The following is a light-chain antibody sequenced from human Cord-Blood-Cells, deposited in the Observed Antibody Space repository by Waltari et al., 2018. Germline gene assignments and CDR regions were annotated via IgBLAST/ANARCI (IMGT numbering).Light chain of an antibody. J-gene: IGLJ1*01. V-gene: IGLV2-23*01. Sequence: QSALTQPASVSGSPGQSITISCTGTSSDVGSYNLVSWYQQHPGKAPKLMIYEGSKRPSVVSNRFSGSKSGNTASLTISGLQAEDEADYYCCSYAGSSTYVFGTVTKVTVL. CDR2: EGS. CDR1: SSDVGSYNL. CDR3: CSYAGSSTYV.